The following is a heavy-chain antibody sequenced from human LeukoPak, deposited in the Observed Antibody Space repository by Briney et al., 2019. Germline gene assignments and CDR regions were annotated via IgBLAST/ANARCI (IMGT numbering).Heavy chain of an antibody. Sequence: GGSLGLSCAASGFTFSSYAMHWVRQAPGKGLGWVAVISYGGSNKYYADSVKGRFTISRDNSKNTLYLQMNSLRAEDTAVYYCARELPGNYYYGMDVWGQGTTVTVSS. J-gene: IGHJ6*02. CDR2: ISYGGSNK. V-gene: IGHV3-30-3*01. D-gene: IGHD1-26*01. CDR3: ARELPGNYYYGMDV. CDR1: GFTFSSYA.